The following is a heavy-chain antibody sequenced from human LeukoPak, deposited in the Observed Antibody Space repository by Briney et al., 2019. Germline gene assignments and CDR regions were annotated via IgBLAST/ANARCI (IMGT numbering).Heavy chain of an antibody. V-gene: IGHV4-38-2*02. J-gene: IGHJ4*02. D-gene: IGHD3-22*01. Sequence: SETLSLTCTVSGYSISSGYYWGWIRQPPGKGLEWIGSIYHSGSTYYNPSLKSRVTISVDTSKNQFSLKLSSVTAADTAVYYCASILGTYYYDSSGYYFDYWGQGTLVTVSS. CDR1: GYSISSGYY. CDR2: IYHSGST. CDR3: ASILGTYYYDSSGYYFDY.